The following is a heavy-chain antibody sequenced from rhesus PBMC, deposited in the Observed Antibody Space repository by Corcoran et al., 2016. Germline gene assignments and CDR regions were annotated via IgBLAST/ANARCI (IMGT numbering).Heavy chain of an antibody. Sequence: QVQLQESGPGVVKPSETLSLTCAVSGYSISSGYDWSWIRQPTGKGLEWIGYIYGSSGSTKYNPSLKNRVTISKDTSKNQFSLKLSSVTAADTAVYYCAGHIAAGLAFDFWGQGLRVTVSS. J-gene: IGHJ3*01. CDR3: AGHIAAGLAFDF. CDR1: GYSISSGYD. V-gene: IGHV4-76*01. D-gene: IGHD6-13*01. CDR2: IYGSSGST.